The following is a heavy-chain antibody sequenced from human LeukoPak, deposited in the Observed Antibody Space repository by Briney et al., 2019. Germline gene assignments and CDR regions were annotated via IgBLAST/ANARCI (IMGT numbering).Heavy chain of an antibody. CDR1: GFTFSSYG. D-gene: IGHD3-10*01. CDR3: AKGRKGLLYVRGVDFDY. CDR2: IRYDGSNK. V-gene: IGHV3-30*02. J-gene: IGHJ4*02. Sequence: GGSLRLSCAASGFTFSSYGMHWVHQAPGKGLEWVAFIRYDGSNKYYADSVKGRVIISRDNSKNTLYLQMNSLRAEDTAVYYCAKGRKGLLYVRGVDFDYWGQGTLVTVSS.